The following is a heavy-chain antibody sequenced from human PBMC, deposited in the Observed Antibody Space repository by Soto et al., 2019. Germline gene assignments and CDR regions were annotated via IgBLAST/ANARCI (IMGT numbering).Heavy chain of an antibody. V-gene: IGHV3-30*18. Sequence: PGGSLRLSCAASGFTFSSYGMHWVRQAPGKGLEWVAVISYDGSNKYYADSVKGRFTISRDNSKNTLYLQMNSLRAEDTAVYYCAKGAGIAAAGRYYYYGMDVWGQGTTVTVSS. CDR3: AKGAGIAAAGRYYYYGMDV. J-gene: IGHJ6*02. CDR2: ISYDGSNK. CDR1: GFTFSSYG. D-gene: IGHD6-13*01.